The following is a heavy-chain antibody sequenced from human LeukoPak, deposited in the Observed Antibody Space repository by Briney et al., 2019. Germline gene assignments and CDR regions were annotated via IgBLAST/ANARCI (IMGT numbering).Heavy chain of an antibody. CDR2: INWNGGST. Sequence: GGSLRLSCAASGFTFDDYGMSWVRQAPGKGLEWVSGINWNGGSTGYADSVKGRFTISRENAKNSLYLQMNSLRAGDTAVYYCARGYYDGFAFDIWGQGTMVTVSS. D-gene: IGHD3-22*01. CDR3: ARGYYDGFAFDI. V-gene: IGHV3-20*04. CDR1: GFTFDDYG. J-gene: IGHJ3*02.